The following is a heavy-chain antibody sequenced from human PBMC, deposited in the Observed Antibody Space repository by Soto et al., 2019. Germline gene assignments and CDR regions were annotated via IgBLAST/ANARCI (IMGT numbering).Heavy chain of an antibody. CDR3: ARESEDLTSNFDY. Sequence: PGGSLRLSCAASGFTFSSYAMSWVRQAPGKGLEWVSAISGNGADTTYAESVRGRFTISRDNSKDTLYLEMNSLRAEDTAVYYCARESEDLTSNFDYWGQGTLVTVSS. CDR1: GFTFSSYA. J-gene: IGHJ4*02. V-gene: IGHV3-23*01. CDR2: ISGNGADT.